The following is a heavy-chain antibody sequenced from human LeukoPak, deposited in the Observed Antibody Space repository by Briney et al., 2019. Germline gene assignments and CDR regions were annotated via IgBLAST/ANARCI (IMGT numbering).Heavy chain of an antibody. CDR1: GYTFTSYG. CDR2: ISAYNGNT. V-gene: IGHV1-18*04. Sequence: ASVKVSCKASGYTFTSYGISWVRQASGQGLEWMGWISAYNGNTNYAQKLQGRVTMTTDTSTSTAYMELRSLRSDDTAVYYCARTGELGYCSSTSCYGLLFDYWGQGTLVTVSS. D-gene: IGHD2-2*01. CDR3: ARTGELGYCSSTSCYGLLFDY. J-gene: IGHJ4*02.